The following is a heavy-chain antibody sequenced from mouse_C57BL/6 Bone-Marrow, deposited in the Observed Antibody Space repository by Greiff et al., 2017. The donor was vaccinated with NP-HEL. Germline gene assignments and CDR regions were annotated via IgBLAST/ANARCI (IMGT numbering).Heavy chain of an antibody. CDR2: ISSGGSYT. CDR3: ARQDFDV. J-gene: IGHJ1*03. V-gene: IGHV5-6*01. CDR1: GFTFSSYG. Sequence: EVQGVESGGDLVKPGGSLKLSCAASGFTFSSYGMSWVRQTPDKRLEWVATISSGGSYTYYPDSVKGRFTISRDNAKNTLYLQMSSLKSEDTAMYYWARQDFDVWGTGTTVTVSS.